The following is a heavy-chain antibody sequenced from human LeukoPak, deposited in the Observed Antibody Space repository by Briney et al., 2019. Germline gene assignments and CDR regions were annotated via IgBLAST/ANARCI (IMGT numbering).Heavy chain of an antibody. D-gene: IGHD5-12*01. CDR1: GFTFGTYA. V-gene: IGHV3-23*01. CDR2: ISGSGGST. CDR3: ARDLSGYNLFYVDY. Sequence: GGSLRLSCAASGFTFGTYAMTWVRQAPGKGLEWVSAISGSGGSTYYADSVKGRFTISRDNSKNTLYLQMNSLRAEDTAVYYCARDLSGYNLFYVDYWGQGALVTVSS. J-gene: IGHJ4*02.